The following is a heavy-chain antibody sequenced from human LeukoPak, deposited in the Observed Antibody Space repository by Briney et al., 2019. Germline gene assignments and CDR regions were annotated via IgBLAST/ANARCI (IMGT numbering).Heavy chain of an antibody. CDR2: TYYRSKWYN. CDR1: GDSVSSNSAA. D-gene: IGHD4-11*01. J-gene: IGHJ4*02. Sequence: SQTLSLTCAISGDSVSSNSAAWNWIRQSPSGGLEWLGRTYYRSKWYNDYAVSVKSRITINPDTSKNQFSLQLNSVTPEDTAVYYCARGPSYSDFVPFDYWGQGTLVTVSS. CDR3: ARGPSYSDFVPFDY. V-gene: IGHV6-1*01.